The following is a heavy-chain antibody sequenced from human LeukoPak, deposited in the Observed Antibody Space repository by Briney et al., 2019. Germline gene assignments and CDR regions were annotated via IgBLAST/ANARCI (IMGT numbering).Heavy chain of an antibody. J-gene: IGHJ4*02. V-gene: IGHV4-39*01. D-gene: IGHD6-13*01. Sequence: SETLSLTCTVSGGSISSSSYYWGWVRQPPGKGLEWIGSIYYSGSTYYNPSLKSRVTISVDTSKNQFSLKLSSVTAADTAVYYCATRWGGQQLPDYFDYWCQGTLVTVSS. CDR2: IYYSGST. CDR3: ATRWGGQQLPDYFDY. CDR1: GGSISSSSYY.